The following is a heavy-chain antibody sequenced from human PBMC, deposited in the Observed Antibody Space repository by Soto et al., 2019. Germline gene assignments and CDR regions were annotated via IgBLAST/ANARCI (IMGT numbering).Heavy chain of an antibody. CDR1: GFTFSNYA. J-gene: IGHJ4*02. D-gene: IGHD3-22*01. CDR2: ISIGGGST. Sequence: EVQLLESGGGLVQPGESLRLSCAASGFTFSNYAMSWVRQAPGKGLEWVSGISIGGGSTYYADSVKGRFTMSRDNSKNTLYLQMNSLRAEDTAVYYCAKEDFDSSGYYGGGSTFNWGQGILVTVSS. CDR3: AKEDFDSSGYYGGGSTFN. V-gene: IGHV3-23*01.